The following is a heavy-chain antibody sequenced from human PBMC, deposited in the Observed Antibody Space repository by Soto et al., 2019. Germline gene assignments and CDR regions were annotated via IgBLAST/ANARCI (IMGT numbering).Heavy chain of an antibody. CDR1: GGSISSSSYY. V-gene: IGHV4-39*01. CDR3: ASSHYFYYYMDV. Sequence: SETLSLTCTVSGGSISSSSYYWGWIRQPPGKGLEWIGSIYYSGSTYYNPSLKSRVTISVDTSKNQFSLKLSSVTAADTAVYYCASSHYFYYYMDVWGKGTTVTVSS. J-gene: IGHJ6*03. CDR2: IYYSGST.